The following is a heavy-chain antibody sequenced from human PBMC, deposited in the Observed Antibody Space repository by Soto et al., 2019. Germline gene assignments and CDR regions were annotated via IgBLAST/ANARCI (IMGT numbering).Heavy chain of an antibody. D-gene: IGHD3-22*01. V-gene: IGHV4-38-2*02. CDR2: IAYSGKT. CDR3: ARDLGSGYYSYYFDY. CDR1: GYLISSGYY. J-gene: IGHJ4*01. Sequence: SETLSFTCSVSGYLISSGYYWCWVRQTPGKGLEWLGSIAYSGKTYKNPSLKRRVSASVDPSQHLFSLNLRAVAAAETAGYFSARDLGSGYYSYYFDYWGQGTLVTVSS.